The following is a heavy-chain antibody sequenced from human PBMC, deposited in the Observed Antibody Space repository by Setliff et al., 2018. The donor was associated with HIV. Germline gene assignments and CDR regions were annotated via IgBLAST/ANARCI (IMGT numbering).Heavy chain of an antibody. V-gene: IGHV4-59*01. Sequence: PSETLSLTCNVSGASISSYYWSWIRQPPGKGLELIGYVYHSGGTNYNPSLNSRLTISTDASKNQFSLKLSSVTTADTAVYYCARATATWLVDNWGQGTLVTVSS. CDR1: GASISSYY. D-gene: IGHD2-15*01. CDR2: VYHSGGT. CDR3: ARATATWLVDN. J-gene: IGHJ4*02.